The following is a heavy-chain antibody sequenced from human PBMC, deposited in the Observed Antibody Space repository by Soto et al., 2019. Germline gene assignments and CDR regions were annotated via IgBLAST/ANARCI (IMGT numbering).Heavy chain of an antibody. V-gene: IGHV3-23*01. J-gene: IGHJ4*02. CDR1: GFTCSNYA. Sequence: GGSLRLSCAASGFTCSNYAMGWVRQAPGKALEWVSLITGGAANTYYADSVKGRFTVSGDNSKSTLFLQMNSLRAEDTAVYYCAKGRKYSSSTDFDYWGQGSQVTVSS. D-gene: IGHD6-6*01. CDR3: AKGRKYSSSTDFDY. CDR2: ITGGAANT.